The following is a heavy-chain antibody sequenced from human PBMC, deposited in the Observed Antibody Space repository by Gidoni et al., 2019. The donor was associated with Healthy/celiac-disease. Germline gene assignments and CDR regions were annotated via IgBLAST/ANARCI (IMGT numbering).Heavy chain of an antibody. D-gene: IGHD2-15*01. CDR2: ISAYNGNT. V-gene: IGHV1-18*01. CDR3: ARGPAQAVVEDYYGMDV. J-gene: IGHJ6*02. Sequence: QVQLVQSGAEVKKPGASVKVSCKASGYTFTSYGISWVRQATGQGLEWMGWISAYNGNTNYAQKLQGRVTMTTDTSTSTAYMELRSLRSDDTAVYYCARGPAQAVVEDYYGMDVWGQGTTVTVSS. CDR1: GYTFTSYG.